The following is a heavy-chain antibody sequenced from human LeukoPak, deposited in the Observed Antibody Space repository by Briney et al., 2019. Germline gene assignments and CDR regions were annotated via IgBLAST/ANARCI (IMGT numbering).Heavy chain of an antibody. D-gene: IGHD1-26*01. CDR3: ARVFARSGEIGGSYYYY. CDR2: TIPIFGTA. CDR1: GGTFSSYA. J-gene: IGHJ4*02. Sequence: SVKVSCKASGGTFSSYAINWERQAPGQGLEWMGGTIPIFGTANYAQKFQGRVAITTDESTSTAYMELSSLRSEDTAVYYCARVFARSGEIGGSYYYYWGQGTLVTVSS. V-gene: IGHV1-69*05.